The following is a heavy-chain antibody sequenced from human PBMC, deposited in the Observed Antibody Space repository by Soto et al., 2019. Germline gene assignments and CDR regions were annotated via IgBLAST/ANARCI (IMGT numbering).Heavy chain of an antibody. J-gene: IGHJ6*03. CDR3: ARHGLSTTVTPNRDYYYYYMDV. V-gene: IGHV5-51*01. CDR1: GYSFTSYW. D-gene: IGHD4-17*01. Sequence: EVQLVQSGAEVKKPGESLKISCKGSGYSFTSYWIGWVRQMPGKGLEWMGIIYPGDSDTRYSPSFQGQVTISADKSISTAYLQWSSLKASDTAMYYCARHGLSTTVTPNRDYYYYYMDVWGKGTTVTVSS. CDR2: IYPGDSDT.